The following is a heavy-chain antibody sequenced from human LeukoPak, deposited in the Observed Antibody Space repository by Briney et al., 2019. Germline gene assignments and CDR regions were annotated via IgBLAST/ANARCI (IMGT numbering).Heavy chain of an antibody. J-gene: IGHJ6*02. V-gene: IGHV1-69*13. CDR3: ARAGIAVAGISEYYYGMDV. CDR1: GGTFSSYA. CDR2: IIPIFGTA. D-gene: IGHD6-19*01. Sequence: SVKVSCKASGGTFSSYAISWVRQAPGQGLEWMGGIIPIFGTANYAQKFQGRVTITADESTSTAYMELSSLRSEDTAVYYCARAGIAVAGISEYYYGMDVWGQGTTVTVSS.